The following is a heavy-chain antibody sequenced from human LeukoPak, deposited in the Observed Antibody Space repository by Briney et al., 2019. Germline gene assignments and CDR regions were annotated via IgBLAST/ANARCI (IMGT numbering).Heavy chain of an antibody. CDR2: IIPIFGTA. J-gene: IGHJ6*02. Sequence: GASVKVSCKASVGTFSSYAISWVRQAPGQGLEWMGGIIPIFGTANYAQKFQGRVTITADESTSTAYMELSSLRSEDTAVYYCARANMGGSYYYYGMDVWGQGTTVTVSS. V-gene: IGHV1-69*13. CDR3: ARANMGGSYYYYGMDV. CDR1: VGTFSSYA. D-gene: IGHD1-26*01.